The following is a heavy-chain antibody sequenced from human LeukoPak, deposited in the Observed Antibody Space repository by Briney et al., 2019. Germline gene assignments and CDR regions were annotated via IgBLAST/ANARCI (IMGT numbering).Heavy chain of an antibody. CDR3: ARSPEIEAPVLRYFDWLADYYGMDV. D-gene: IGHD3-9*01. J-gene: IGHJ6*02. V-gene: IGHV1-18*01. CDR2: VSAYNGNT. Sequence: ASVKVSCKASGYTFTSYGISWVRQAPGQGLEWMGWVSAYNGNTNYAQKLQGRVTMTTDTSTSTAYMELRSLRSDDTAVYYCARSPEIEAPVLRYFDWLADYYGMDVWGQGTTVTVSS. CDR1: GYTFTSYG.